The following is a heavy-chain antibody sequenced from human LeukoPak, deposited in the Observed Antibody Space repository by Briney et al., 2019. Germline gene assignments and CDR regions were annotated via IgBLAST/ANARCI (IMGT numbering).Heavy chain of an antibody. Sequence: PGGSLRLSCEASGFMFIGYGMHWVRQTPGEGLEWVSYISSSGSTIYYADSVKGRFTISRDNAKNSLYLQMNSLRAEDTAVYYCAELGITMIGGVWGKGTTVTISS. CDR1: GFMFIGYG. V-gene: IGHV3-48*04. CDR3: AELGITMIGGV. J-gene: IGHJ6*04. D-gene: IGHD3-10*02. CDR2: ISSSGSTI.